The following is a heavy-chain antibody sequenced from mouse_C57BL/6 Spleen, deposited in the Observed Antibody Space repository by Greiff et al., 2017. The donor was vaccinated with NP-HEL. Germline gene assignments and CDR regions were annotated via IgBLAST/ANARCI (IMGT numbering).Heavy chain of an antibody. CDR1: GYSITSGYD. V-gene: IGHV3-1*01. Sequence: VQVKESGPGMVKPSQSLSLTCTVTGYSITSGYDWHWIRHFPGNKLEWMGYISYSGSTNYNPSLKSRISITHDTSKNHFFLKLNSVTTEDTATYYCARGSPSWFAYWGQGTLVTVSA. J-gene: IGHJ3*01. CDR2: ISYSGST. CDR3: ARGSPSWFAY.